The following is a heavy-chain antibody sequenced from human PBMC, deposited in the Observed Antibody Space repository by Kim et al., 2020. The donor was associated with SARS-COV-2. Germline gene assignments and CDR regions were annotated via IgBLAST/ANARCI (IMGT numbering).Heavy chain of an antibody. CDR3: ARELAY. V-gene: IGHV3-30-3*01. J-gene: IGHJ4*02. D-gene: IGHD1-1*01. CDR2: YDGSNK. Sequence: YDGSNKYYADSVKGRFTISRDNSKNTLYLQMNSLRAEDTAVYYCARELAYWGQGTLVTVSS.